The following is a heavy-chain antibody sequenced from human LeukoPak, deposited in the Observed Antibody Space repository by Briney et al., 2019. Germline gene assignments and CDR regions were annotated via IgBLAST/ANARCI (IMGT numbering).Heavy chain of an antibody. CDR3: ARALYHTFDY. J-gene: IGHJ4*02. CDR2: ISADNGNT. CDR1: GYTFSSYG. Sequence: ASVKVSCKASGYTFSSYGISWVRQAPGQGLEWMGWISADNGNTNYVQKFQGRITMTTDTSTSTAYMELRILRSDDTAVYYCARALYHTFDYWGQGTLVTVSS. V-gene: IGHV1-18*01. D-gene: IGHD2-2*01.